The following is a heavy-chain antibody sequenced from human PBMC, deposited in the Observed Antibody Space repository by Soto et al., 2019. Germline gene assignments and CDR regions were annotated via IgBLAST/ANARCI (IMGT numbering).Heavy chain of an antibody. CDR1: GYTFTSYA. D-gene: IGHD7-27*01. CDR3: ARVRSASWGGWFDP. CDR2: INAGNGNT. V-gene: IGHV1-3*01. Sequence: QVQLVQSGAEVKKPGASVKVSCKASGYTFTSYAMHWVRQAPGQRLEWMGWINAGNGNTKYSQKFQGRVTITRDTSASTAYMELSSLRSEDTAVYYYARVRSASWGGWFDPWGQGTLVTVSS. J-gene: IGHJ5*02.